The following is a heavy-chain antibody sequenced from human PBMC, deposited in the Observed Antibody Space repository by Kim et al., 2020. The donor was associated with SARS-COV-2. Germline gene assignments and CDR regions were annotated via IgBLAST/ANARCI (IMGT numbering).Heavy chain of an antibody. V-gene: IGHV3-23*01. J-gene: IGHJ4*02. CDR3: AKDQVGTAVTTFDY. Sequence: YADSVKGRFTISRDNSKNTLYLQMNSLSAEDTAVYYCAKDQVGTAVTTFDYWGQGTLVTVSS. D-gene: IGHD4-17*01.